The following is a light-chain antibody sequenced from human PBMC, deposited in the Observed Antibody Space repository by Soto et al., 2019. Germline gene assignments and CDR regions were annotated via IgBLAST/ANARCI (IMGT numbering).Light chain of an antibody. CDR3: QQSYTIVT. CDR1: QNIIKY. V-gene: IGKV1-39*01. CDR2: DAS. Sequence: DVQLTQSPSSLTASVGDRVTITCRASQNIIKYVNWYQKKPGQAPKLLFYDASTLPSGIPSRFSGSGFGTDFTLTIGSLQPEDFATYYCQQSYTIVTFGQGTRLEIK. J-gene: IGKJ5*01.